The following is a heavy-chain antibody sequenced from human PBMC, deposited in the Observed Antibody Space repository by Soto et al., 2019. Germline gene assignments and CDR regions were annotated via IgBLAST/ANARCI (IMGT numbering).Heavy chain of an antibody. CDR1: GGSISSYY. J-gene: IGHJ4*02. CDR2: IYYSGST. CDR3: ACEDGYNRANDY. D-gene: IGHD5-12*01. Sequence: PSETLSLTCTVSGGSISSYYWSWIRQPPGKGLEWIGYIYYSGSTNYNPSLKSRVTISVDTSKNQFSLKLSSVTAADTAVYYCACEDGYNRANDYWGQGTLVTVSS. V-gene: IGHV4-59*01.